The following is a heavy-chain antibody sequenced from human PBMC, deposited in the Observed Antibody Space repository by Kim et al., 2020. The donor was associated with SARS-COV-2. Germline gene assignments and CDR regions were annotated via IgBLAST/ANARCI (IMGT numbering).Heavy chain of an antibody. CDR3: ARRHYYDSPAYFDY. CDR2: IYPSDAYT. Sequence: GESLKISCKASGYSFSSYGIGWVRQMPGKGLEWMGIIYPSDAYTTKSPSFEGQVTISADKSISTAYLQWSSLKASDTAMYFCARRHYYDSPAYFDYWGQGTLVTVSS. D-gene: IGHD3-22*01. J-gene: IGHJ4*02. V-gene: IGHV5-51*01. CDR1: GYSFSSYG.